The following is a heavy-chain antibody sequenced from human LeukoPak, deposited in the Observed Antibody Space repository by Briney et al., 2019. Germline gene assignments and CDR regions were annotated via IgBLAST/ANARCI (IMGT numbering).Heavy chain of an antibody. V-gene: IGHV3-74*01. J-gene: IGHJ3*02. CDR2: INSDGSST. CDR1: GFTFSSYW. CDR3: ARGRYSWNDGDDAFDI. D-gene: IGHD1-20*01. Sequence: GGSLRLSCAASGFTFSSYWMHWVRQAPGKGLVWVSRINSDGSSTSYADSVKGRFTISRDNAKNTLYLQMNSLRAEDTAVYYCARGRYSWNDGDDAFDIWGQGTMVTVSS.